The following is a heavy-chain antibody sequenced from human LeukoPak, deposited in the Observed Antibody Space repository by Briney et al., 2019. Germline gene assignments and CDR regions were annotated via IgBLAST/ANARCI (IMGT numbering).Heavy chain of an antibody. Sequence: GGSLRLSCAASGFTFSIYAMSWVRQAPGGRLEWVLGISGSGGTAYYAASVKGRFTISRDNSKNTLYLQMNSLRAEDTAVYYCAKKGYYGGSGYYMYYLDHWGQGTLVTVSS. J-gene: IGHJ4*02. D-gene: IGHD3-22*01. V-gene: IGHV3-23*01. CDR3: AKKGYYGGSGYYMYYLDH. CDR2: ISGSGGTA. CDR1: GFTFSIYA.